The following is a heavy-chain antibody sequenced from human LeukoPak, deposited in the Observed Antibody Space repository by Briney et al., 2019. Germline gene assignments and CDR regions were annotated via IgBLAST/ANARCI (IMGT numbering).Heavy chain of an antibody. V-gene: IGHV3-23*01. Sequence: PGGSLRLSCAASGFTFSSYAMSWVRQAPGKGLEWVSAISGSGGSTYYADSVKGRFTISRDNSKNTLYPQMNSLRAEDTAVYYCAKAITYYYDSSGLAPWGQGTLVTVSS. CDR2: ISGSGGST. D-gene: IGHD3-22*01. CDR1: GFTFSSYA. CDR3: AKAITYYYDSSGLAP. J-gene: IGHJ5*02.